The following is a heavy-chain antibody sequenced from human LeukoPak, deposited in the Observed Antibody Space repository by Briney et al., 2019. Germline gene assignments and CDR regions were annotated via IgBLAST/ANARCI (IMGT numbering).Heavy chain of an antibody. CDR1: RGSFTSYY. Sequence: SETLSLTCTVSRGSFTSYYWSWISQPPGKGLEWIGYIYYSGSTYYNPSLKSRVTISVDTSKNQFSLKLSSVTAADTAVYYCASFYQAYYFDYWGQGTLVTVSS. J-gene: IGHJ4*02. CDR2: IYYSGST. CDR3: ASFYQAYYFDY. V-gene: IGHV4-30-4*01. D-gene: IGHD2-21*01.